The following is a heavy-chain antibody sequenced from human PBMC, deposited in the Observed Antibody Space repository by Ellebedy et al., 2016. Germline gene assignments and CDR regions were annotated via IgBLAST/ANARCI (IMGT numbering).Heavy chain of an antibody. V-gene: IGHV4-34*01. CDR3: ARLEWFGDLFAFDI. Sequence: SETLSLTXAVYGGSFSGYYWSWIRQPPGKGLEWIGEINHSGNTNSNPSLKSRVTVSVDTSKNQFSLRLISVTAADTAVYYCARLEWFGDLFAFDIWGQGTMVTVSS. J-gene: IGHJ3*02. D-gene: IGHD3-10*01. CDR1: GGSFSGYY. CDR2: INHSGNT.